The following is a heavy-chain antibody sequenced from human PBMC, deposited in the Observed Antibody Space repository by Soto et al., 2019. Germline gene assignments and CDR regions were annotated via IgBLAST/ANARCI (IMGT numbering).Heavy chain of an antibody. Sequence: ASVKVSCKASGGTFSSYAISWVRQAPGQGLEWMGGIIPIFGTANYAQKFQGRVTITADESTSTAYMELSSLRSEDTAVYYCARDESPRITMIVVAHTPYYYYGMDVWGQGTTVTVSS. V-gene: IGHV1-69*13. CDR2: IIPIFGTA. CDR3: ARDESPRITMIVVAHTPYYYYGMDV. CDR1: GGTFSSYA. D-gene: IGHD3-22*01. J-gene: IGHJ6*02.